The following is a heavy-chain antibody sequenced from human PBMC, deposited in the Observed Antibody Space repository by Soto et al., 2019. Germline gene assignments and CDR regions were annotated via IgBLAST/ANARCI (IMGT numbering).Heavy chain of an antibody. CDR1: GFTFSKYW. CDR2: INGDGSGT. J-gene: IGHJ6*02. D-gene: IGHD3-10*01. V-gene: IGHV3-74*01. CDR3: ASERFGMYAMDV. Sequence: EVQLVESGGGLAQPGGSLRLSCVASGFTFSKYWVHWVRQVPGKGLVWVSRINGDGSGTSYADSVEGRFTISRDNAKSKVYLQMNRLRAEDTSVYYCASERFGMYAMDVWGQGTTVTVSS.